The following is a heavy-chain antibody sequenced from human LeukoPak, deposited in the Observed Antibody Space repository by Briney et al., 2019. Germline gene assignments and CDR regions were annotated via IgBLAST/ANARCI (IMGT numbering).Heavy chain of an antibody. J-gene: IGHJ1*01. CDR1: GFTFSSYE. V-gene: IGHV3-48*03. CDR3: ARPYCSSTSCYDWEYFQH. CDR2: ISSSGSTI. Sequence: PGGSLRLSCAASGFTFSSYEMNWVRQAPGKGLEWVSYISSSGSTICYADSVKGRFTISRDNAKNSLYLQMNSLRAEDTAVYYCARPYCSSTSCYDWEYFQHWGQGTLVTVSS. D-gene: IGHD2-2*01.